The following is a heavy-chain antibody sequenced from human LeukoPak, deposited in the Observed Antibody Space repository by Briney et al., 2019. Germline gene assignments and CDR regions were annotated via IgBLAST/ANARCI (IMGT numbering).Heavy chain of an antibody. Sequence: GGSLRLSCAASGFNVSRNYMNWVRQAPGKGLEWVSVIYSGGSTYYADSVKGRFTISRDNSKNTLYLQMNSLRAEDTAVYSCASHYDTSGYHYFDFWGQGTLVTVSS. CDR2: IYSGGST. CDR1: GFNVSRNY. J-gene: IGHJ4*02. V-gene: IGHV3-53*05. CDR3: ASHYDTSGYHYFDF. D-gene: IGHD3-22*01.